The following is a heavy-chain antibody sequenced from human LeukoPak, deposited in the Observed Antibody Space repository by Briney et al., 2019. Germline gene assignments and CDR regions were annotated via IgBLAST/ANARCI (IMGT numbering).Heavy chain of an antibody. D-gene: IGHD2-2*01. J-gene: IGHJ5*02. Sequence: SETLSLTCTVSGGSISSFYWSWIRQPPGKGLEWIGYIYYTVITSYNPPLKGRVTISVDASKNHFSLKLSSVTTAETAVYYCTRDLGYCSATSCYAYFDPWGQGTLVTVSS. V-gene: IGHV4-59*01. CDR3: TRDLGYCSATSCYAYFDP. CDR2: IYYTVIT. CDR1: GGSISSFY.